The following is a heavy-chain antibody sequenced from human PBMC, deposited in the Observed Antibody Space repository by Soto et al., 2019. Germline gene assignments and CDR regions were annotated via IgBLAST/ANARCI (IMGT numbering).Heavy chain of an antibody. CDR3: AKVPTGEMGTVFQAFDI. V-gene: IGHV3-23*01. D-gene: IGHD1-1*01. Sequence: ELQVLESGGGLVQPGGSLRLSCAASGFTFSNYAMSWVRQAPGQGLEWVSSISHSGSSTYYADSVKGRFTISRDNSKNTLDLQMSTLRGEDTAVYCCAKVPTGEMGTVFQAFDIWGQGTMVTVSS. CDR1: GFTFSNYA. J-gene: IGHJ3*02. CDR2: ISHSGSST.